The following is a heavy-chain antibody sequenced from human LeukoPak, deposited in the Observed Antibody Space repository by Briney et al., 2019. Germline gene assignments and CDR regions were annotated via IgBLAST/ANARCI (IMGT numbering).Heavy chain of an antibody. Sequence: GGSLRLSCAASGFTFRNYVIHWVRQAPGKGLEWVAVTSSDLNVKLYADSVKGRFTISRDNSRSTLYLQMNSLRPEDTAIYYCAREGYYGSGSPPSLYFDYWGQGTQVTVSS. D-gene: IGHD3-10*01. CDR3: AREGYYGSGSPPSLYFDY. CDR1: GFTFRNYV. CDR2: TSSDLNVK. J-gene: IGHJ4*02. V-gene: IGHV3-30-3*01.